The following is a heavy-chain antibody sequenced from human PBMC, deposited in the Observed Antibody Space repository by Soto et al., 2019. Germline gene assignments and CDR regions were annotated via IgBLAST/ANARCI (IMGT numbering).Heavy chain of an antibody. CDR3: AKGGGITVTTNWYFDL. V-gene: IGHV3-23*01. J-gene: IGHJ2*01. Sequence: EVQLLESGGGLVQPGGSLRLSCAASEFTFSNYAMTWVRQAPGKGLEWVSAISGRAGDTYYADSVEGRFTISRDNSKNTLESQRNSVRAEDTAEYYFAKGGGITVTTNWYFDLWGRGTLVTVSS. D-gene: IGHD4-17*01. CDR1: EFTFSNYA. CDR2: ISGRAGDT.